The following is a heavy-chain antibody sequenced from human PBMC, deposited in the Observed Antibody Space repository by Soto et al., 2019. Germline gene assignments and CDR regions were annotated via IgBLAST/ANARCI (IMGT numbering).Heavy chain of an antibody. Sequence: PSETLSLTCTVSGGSISSSSYYWGWIRQPPGKGLEWIGSIYYSGSTYYNPSLKSRVTISVDTSKNQFSLKLSSVTAADTAVYYCASLRSAGPWKQDFDYWGQGTLVTVS. D-gene: IGHD6-13*01. J-gene: IGHJ4*02. CDR3: ASLRSAGPWKQDFDY. CDR2: IYYSGST. V-gene: IGHV4-39*01. CDR1: GGSISSSSYY.